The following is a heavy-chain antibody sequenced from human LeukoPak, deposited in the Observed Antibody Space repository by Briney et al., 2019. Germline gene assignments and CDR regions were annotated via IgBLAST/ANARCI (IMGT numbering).Heavy chain of an antibody. D-gene: IGHD7-27*01. CDR1: GFTFSSYT. CDR3: AKDGGLWVSAHWGDS. CDR2: ITTSDGNT. Sequence: GGSLRLSCAASGFTFSSYTMSWVRQAPGKGLEWVSTITTSDGNTYYADSVKGRFTVSRENSKNTLFLQMNSLRAEDTAVYYCAKDGGLWVSAHWGDSWGRGTLVTVSS. J-gene: IGHJ4*02. V-gene: IGHV3-23*01.